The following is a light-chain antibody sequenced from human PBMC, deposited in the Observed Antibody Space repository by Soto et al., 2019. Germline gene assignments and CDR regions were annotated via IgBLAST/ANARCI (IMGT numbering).Light chain of an antibody. CDR1: QSISSY. V-gene: IGKV1-39*01. Sequence: DIQMTQSPSSLSASVGDRVTITCQASQSISSYLNWYQQKPGKAPKLLIYAASSLQSGVPSRFSGSGSGTDFTRTISSLQPEDFATYYCQESYSTPTFGQGTKVDIK. CDR3: QESYSTPT. CDR2: AAS. J-gene: IGKJ1*01.